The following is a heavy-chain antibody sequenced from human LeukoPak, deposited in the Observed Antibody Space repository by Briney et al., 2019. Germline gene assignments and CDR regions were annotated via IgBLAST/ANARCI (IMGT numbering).Heavy chain of an antibody. V-gene: IGHV4-39*01. CDR2: IYYSGST. J-gene: IGHJ4*02. CDR3: AESRRRIETFDY. Sequence: SETLSLTCTVSGDSISSSSYSWGWIRQPPGKGLEWIGIIYYSGSTYYNPSLKSRVTISVDTSKSQFSLSLSSVTAADTAVYYCAESRRRIETFDYWGQGTLVTVSS. CDR1: GDSISSSSYS. D-gene: IGHD5-24*01.